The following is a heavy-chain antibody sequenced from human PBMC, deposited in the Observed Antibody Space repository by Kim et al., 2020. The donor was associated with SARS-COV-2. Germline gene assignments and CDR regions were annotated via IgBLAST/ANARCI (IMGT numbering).Heavy chain of an antibody. CDR3: ARLEHIVVVTAASRYGMDV. D-gene: IGHD2-21*02. V-gene: IGHV4-34*01. J-gene: IGHJ6*02. Sequence: SETLSLTCAVYGGSFSGYYWSWIRQPPGKGLEWIGEINHSGSTNYNPSLKSRVTISVDTSKNQFSLKLSSVTAADTAVYYCARLEHIVVVTAASRYGMDVWGQGTTVTVSS. CDR1: GGSFSGYY. CDR2: INHSGST.